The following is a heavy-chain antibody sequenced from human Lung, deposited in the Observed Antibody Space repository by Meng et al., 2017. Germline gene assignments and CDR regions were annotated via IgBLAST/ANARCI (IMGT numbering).Heavy chain of an antibody. CDR1: GFTFSTYA. J-gene: IGHJ4*02. D-gene: IGHD3-3*01. V-gene: IGHV3-33*01. CDR2: IGYDGSNK. CDR3: ARDGIVLRFLEWLSHFEH. Sequence: SLKISCAASGFTFSTYAMHWVRQAPGKGLEWVAVIGYDGSNKYYAESVKGRFAISRDNSKNTIYLQMNSLRAEDTAVYYCARDGIVLRFLEWLSHFEHWGQGTLVTVSS.